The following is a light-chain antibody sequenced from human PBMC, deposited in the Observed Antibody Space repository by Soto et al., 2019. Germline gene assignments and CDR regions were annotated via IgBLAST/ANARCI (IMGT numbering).Light chain of an antibody. Sequence: DIQMTQSPSSLSASVGDRVTITCQASQDISNYLNWYQQKPGKAPKILIYDASVLEAGVPSRFSGGGSGTHFTLTISSLQAEDVSTDYCQQFENLPLTFGGGTTVEIK. J-gene: IGKJ4*01. V-gene: IGKV1-33*01. CDR3: QQFENLPLT. CDR1: QDISNY. CDR2: DAS.